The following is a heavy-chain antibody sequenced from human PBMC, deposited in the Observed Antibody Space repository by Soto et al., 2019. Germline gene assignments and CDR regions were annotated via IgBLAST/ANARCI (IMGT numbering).Heavy chain of an antibody. CDR3: TRVGGWDILAGYVDY. D-gene: IGHD3-9*01. Sequence: EVQLVESGGGLVQPGRSLRLSCTASGFTFGDYAMSWFRQAPGKGLEWVGFIRSKGYGGTTEYAASVKGRFTISRDDSKSIAYLQMHSLKTEDTAVYYCTRVGGWDILAGYVDYWGQGTLVTVSS. CDR1: GFTFGDYA. V-gene: IGHV3-49*03. J-gene: IGHJ4*02. CDR2: IRSKGYGGTT.